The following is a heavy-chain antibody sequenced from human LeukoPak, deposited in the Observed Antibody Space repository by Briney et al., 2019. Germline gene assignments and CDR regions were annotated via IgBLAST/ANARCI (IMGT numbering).Heavy chain of an antibody. V-gene: IGHV5-51*01. CDR1: GYSFTSYW. D-gene: IGHD4-11*01. J-gene: IGHJ5*02. Sequence: GESLKISCKGSGYSFTSYWIGWVRQMPGKGLEWMGIIYPGDSDTRYSPPFQGQVTISADKSISTAYLQWSSLKASDTAMYYCARQEGYSNSINWFDPWGQGTLVTVSS. CDR2: IYPGDSDT. CDR3: ARQEGYSNSINWFDP.